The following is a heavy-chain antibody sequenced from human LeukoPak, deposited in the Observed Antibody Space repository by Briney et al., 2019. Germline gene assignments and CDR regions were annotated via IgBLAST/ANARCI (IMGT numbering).Heavy chain of an antibody. D-gene: IGHD3-22*01. CDR1: GGSISSGGYY. CDR2: IYYSGST. J-gene: IGHJ6*02. Sequence: PSETLSLTCTVSGGSISSGGYYWSWIRQHPGKGLEWIGYIYYSGSTYYNPSHKSRVTISVDTSKNQFSLKLSSVTAADTAVYYCARDHYYDSSGYSPRMDVWGQGTTVTVSS. V-gene: IGHV4-31*03. CDR3: ARDHYYDSSGYSPRMDV.